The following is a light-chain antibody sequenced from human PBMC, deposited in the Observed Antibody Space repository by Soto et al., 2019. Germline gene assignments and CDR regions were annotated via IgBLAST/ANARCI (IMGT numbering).Light chain of an antibody. V-gene: IGLV8-61*01. CDR2: NTN. J-gene: IGLJ3*02. CDR3: VLYIGSGLEV. CDR1: SGSVSTGYY. Sequence: QTVVTQEPSFSVSPERTVTLTCGLSSGSVSTGYYPSWYQQTPGQAPRTLIYNTNTRSSGVPDRFSGSILGNKAALTITGAQADDESDYYCVLYIGSGLEVFGGGTKLTVL.